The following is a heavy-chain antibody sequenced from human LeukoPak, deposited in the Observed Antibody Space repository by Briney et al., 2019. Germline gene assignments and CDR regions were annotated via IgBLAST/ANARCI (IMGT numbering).Heavy chain of an antibody. D-gene: IGHD5-18*01. CDR2: IYHSGST. V-gene: IGHV4-38-2*01. J-gene: IGHJ4*02. CDR1: GYPISSGYY. Sequence: SETLSLTCAVSGYPISSGYYWGWIRQPPGKGLEWIGSIYHSGSTYYNPSLKSRVTISVDTSKNQFSLKLSSVTAADTVVYYCARLYSYGYLDYWGQGTLVTVSS. CDR3: ARLYSYGYLDY.